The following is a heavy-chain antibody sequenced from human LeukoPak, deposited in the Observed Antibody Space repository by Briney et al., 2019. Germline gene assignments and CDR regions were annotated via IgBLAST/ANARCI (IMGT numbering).Heavy chain of an antibody. Sequence: PGGSLRLSCAASGFTFSDYYMSWIRQAPGKGLEWVSYISSSGTNIYYADSVKGRFTISRDNAKNSLYLQMNSLRAEDTALYYCARGDCSGGSCYFDYWGQGTLVTVSS. CDR2: ISSSGTNI. J-gene: IGHJ4*02. CDR1: GFTFSDYY. D-gene: IGHD2-15*01. V-gene: IGHV3-11*01. CDR3: ARGDCSGGSCYFDY.